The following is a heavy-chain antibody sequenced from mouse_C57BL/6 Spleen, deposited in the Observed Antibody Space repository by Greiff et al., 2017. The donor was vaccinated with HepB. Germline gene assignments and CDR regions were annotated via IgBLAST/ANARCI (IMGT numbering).Heavy chain of an antibody. J-gene: IGHJ4*01. V-gene: IGHV1-18*01. D-gene: IGHD2-3*01. Sequence: EVQLQQSGPELVKPGASVKIPCKASGYTFTDYNMDWVKQSHGKSLEWIGDINPNNGGTIYNQKFKGKATLTVDKSSSTAYMEIRSLTSEDTAVYYCARVYAGYYPLYAMDYWGQGTSVTVSS. CDR1: GYTFTDYN. CDR3: ARVYAGYYPLYAMDY. CDR2: INPNNGGT.